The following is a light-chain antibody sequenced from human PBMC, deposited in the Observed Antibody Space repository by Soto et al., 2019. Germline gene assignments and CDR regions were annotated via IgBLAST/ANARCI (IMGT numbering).Light chain of an antibody. CDR1: QSLLHSNGNTY. CDR3: MQALQDPFT. J-gene: IGKJ3*01. CDR2: LRS. Sequence: DIVMTQSPLSLPVTPGEPASISCRSSQSLLHSNGNTYLDWYLQKPGQSPQLLIYLRSNRASGVPDRFSGSGSGTDFTLKISRVEAEDVGVYYCMQALQDPFTFGPGTKVEIK. V-gene: IGKV2-28*01.